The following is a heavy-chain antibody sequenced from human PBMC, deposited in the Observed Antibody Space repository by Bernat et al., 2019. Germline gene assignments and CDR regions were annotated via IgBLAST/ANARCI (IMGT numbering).Heavy chain of an antibody. CDR2: INPNSGGT. J-gene: IGHJ5*02. V-gene: IGHV1-2*04. D-gene: IGHD2-21*02. CDR3: ARGGDYLPRTNWFDP. CDR1: GYTFTGYY. Sequence: QVQLVQSGAEVKKPGASVKVSCKASGYTFTGYYMHWVRQAPGQGLEWMGWINPNSGGTNYAQKFQGWVTMTRDTSISTAYMELSRLRSDDTAVYYCARGGDYLPRTNWFDPWGQGTLVTVSS.